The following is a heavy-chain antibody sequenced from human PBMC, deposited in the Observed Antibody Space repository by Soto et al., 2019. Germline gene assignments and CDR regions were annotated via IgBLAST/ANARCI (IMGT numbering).Heavy chain of an antibody. J-gene: IGHJ6*02. D-gene: IGHD3-10*01. CDR1: GGSISSSSYY. Sequence: PSETLSLTCTVSGGSISSSSYYWGCSHQPPGKGLEWIGSSYYSGSTYYKPSLKSRVTKSVDTSKNLFSLKLSSVTAADTAVYYCARRGWFGELSPEDYDYYYGMDVWGQGTTVTVSS. CDR3: ARRGWFGELSPEDYDYYYGMDV. CDR2: SYYSGST. V-gene: IGHV4-39*01.